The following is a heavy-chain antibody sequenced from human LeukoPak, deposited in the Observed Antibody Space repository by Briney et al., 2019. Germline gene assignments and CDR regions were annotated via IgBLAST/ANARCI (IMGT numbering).Heavy chain of an antibody. CDR3: ARDGPYSSSPGPDAFDI. V-gene: IGHV1-2*02. Sequence: ASVKVSCKASGYTFTGYYMHWVRQAPGQGLEWMGWINPNSGGTNYAQKFQGRVTMTRDTSTSTVYMELSSLRSEDTAVYYCARDGPYSSSPGPDAFDIWGQGTMVTVSS. CDR2: INPNSGGT. J-gene: IGHJ3*02. CDR1: GYTFTGYY. D-gene: IGHD6-13*01.